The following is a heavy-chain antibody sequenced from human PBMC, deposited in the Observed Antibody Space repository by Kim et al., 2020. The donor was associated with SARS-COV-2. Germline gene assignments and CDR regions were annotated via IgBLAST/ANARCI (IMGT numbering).Heavy chain of an antibody. D-gene: IGHD3-22*01. CDR1: GFTFSSYG. V-gene: IGHV3-33*01. CDR2: IWYDGSNK. Sequence: GGSLRLSCAASGFTFSSYGMHWVRQAPGKGLEWVAVIWYDGSNKYYADSVKGRFTISRDNSKNTLYLQMNSLRAEDTAVYYCARASRDSSGFDYWGQGTLVTVSS. J-gene: IGHJ4*02. CDR3: ARASRDSSGFDY.